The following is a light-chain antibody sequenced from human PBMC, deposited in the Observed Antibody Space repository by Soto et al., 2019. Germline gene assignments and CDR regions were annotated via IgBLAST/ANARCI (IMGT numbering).Light chain of an antibody. J-gene: IGLJ2*01. CDR3: SSYAGSNKV. V-gene: IGLV2-8*01. CDR2: EVN. Sequence: QSVLTQPPSASGSPGQAVTISCTGTSSDVGGYNYVSWYQHHPGKAPKLLIYEVNKRPSGVPDRFSGSKSGNTASLIVSGLQAEDEADYYCSSYAGSNKVFGGGTKLTVL. CDR1: SSDVGGYNY.